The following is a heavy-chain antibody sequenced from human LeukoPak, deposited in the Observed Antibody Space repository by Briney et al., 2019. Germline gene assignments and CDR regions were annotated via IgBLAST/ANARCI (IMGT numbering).Heavy chain of an antibody. CDR2: INHSGST. CDR1: GGSFSGYY. J-gene: IGHJ4*02. Sequence: SETLSLTCAVYGGSFSGYYWSWIRQPPGKGLEWIGEINHSGSTNYNPSLKSRVTISVDTSKNQFSLKLSSVTAADTAVYYCARRSKKSSTTYYYGSGSPYYFDYWGQGTLVTVSS. D-gene: IGHD3-10*01. V-gene: IGHV4-34*01. CDR3: ARRSKKSSTTYYYGSGSPYYFDY.